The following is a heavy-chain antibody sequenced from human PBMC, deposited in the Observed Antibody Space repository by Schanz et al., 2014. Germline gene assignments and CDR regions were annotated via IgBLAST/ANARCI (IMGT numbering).Heavy chain of an antibody. CDR3: ARGGGPEDVFDI. V-gene: IGHV1-69*09. CDR1: GYTFTSYG. CDR2: IIPIHGIV. D-gene: IGHD5-12*01. J-gene: IGHJ3*02. Sequence: QVQLIQSGAEVKKPGASVKVSCTASGYTFTSYGINWLRQAPGQGLEWMGRIIPIHGIVNYAQRFQDRVRITADKSTSTAYMELSSLRSDDTAVYYCARGGGPEDVFDIWGQGTILTVSS.